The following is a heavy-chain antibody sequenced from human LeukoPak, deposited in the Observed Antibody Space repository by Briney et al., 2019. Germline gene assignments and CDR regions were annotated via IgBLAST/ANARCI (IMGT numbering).Heavy chain of an antibody. D-gene: IGHD4-23*01. CDR2: INHSGNT. J-gene: IGHJ4*02. V-gene: IGHV4-34*01. CDR3: ARGAHTVVTNLGPFDY. Sequence: PSETLSLTCAVYGGSFSGYYWSWIRQPPGKGLEWIGEINHSGNTNYNPSLKSRVTISVDTSKNQFSPKLSSVTAADTAVYYCARGAHTVVTNLGPFDYWGQGTLVTVSS. CDR1: GGSFSGYY.